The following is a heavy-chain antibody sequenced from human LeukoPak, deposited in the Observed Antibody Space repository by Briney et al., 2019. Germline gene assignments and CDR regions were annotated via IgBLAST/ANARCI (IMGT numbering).Heavy chain of an antibody. CDR1: GFTFRTYA. J-gene: IGHJ4*02. V-gene: IGHV3-15*01. Sequence: GGSLRLSCAASGFTFRTYAMSWVRQAPGKGLEWVGRIKSKTDGGTTDYAAPVKGRFTILRDDSKNTLYLQMNSLKTEDTAVYCCTSRSFGVVTFDYWGQGTLVTVSS. CDR2: IKSKTDGGTT. D-gene: IGHD3-3*01. CDR3: TSRSFGVVTFDY.